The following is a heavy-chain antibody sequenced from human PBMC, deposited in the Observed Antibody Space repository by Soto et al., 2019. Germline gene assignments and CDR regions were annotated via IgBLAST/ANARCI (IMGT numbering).Heavy chain of an antibody. D-gene: IGHD3-3*01. J-gene: IGHJ4*02. CDR3: ARYSKPNYDFWSGSGIYYFDY. CDR2: INHSGST. Sequence: PSETLSLTCAVYGGSFSGYYWSWIRQPPGKGLEWIGEINHSGSTNYNPSLKSRVTISVDTSKNQFSLKLSSVTAADTAVYYCARYSKPNYDFWSGSGIYYFDYWGQGTLVTVSS. V-gene: IGHV4-34*01. CDR1: GGSFSGYY.